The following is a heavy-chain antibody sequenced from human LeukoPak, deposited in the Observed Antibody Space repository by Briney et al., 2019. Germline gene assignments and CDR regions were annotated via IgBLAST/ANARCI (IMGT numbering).Heavy chain of an antibody. J-gene: IGHJ4*02. CDR3: AKGGRITMLRGVQRDHYFDY. CDR2: ISYDGNNK. D-gene: IGHD3-10*01. V-gene: IGHV3-30*18. Sequence: PGGSLRLSCAASGFTFSSYGMHWVRQAPGKGLEWVAVISYDGNNKFYADSVKGRFTISRDNSMNTLYLQMNSLRVEDTAVYYCAKGGRITMLRGVQRDHYFDYWGQGTLVTVSS. CDR1: GFTFSSYG.